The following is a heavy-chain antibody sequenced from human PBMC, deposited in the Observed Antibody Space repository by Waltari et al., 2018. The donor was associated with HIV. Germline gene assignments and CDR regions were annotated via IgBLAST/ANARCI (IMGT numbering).Heavy chain of an antibody. CDR1: AGTFKSHA. D-gene: IGHD6-13*01. V-gene: IGHV1-69*04. CDR3: ARSPANTAAADYSDDY. CDR2: IIPILGMT. J-gene: IGHJ4*02. Sequence: QVQLVQSGAEVQKPGSSVKISCKASAGTFKSHALSWVRQAPGQGLEWMGRIIPILGMTNYAQKFHGRLAITADNSMSTAYMELSSLRSDDTAVYFCARSPANTAAADYSDDYWGQGTLVTVSS.